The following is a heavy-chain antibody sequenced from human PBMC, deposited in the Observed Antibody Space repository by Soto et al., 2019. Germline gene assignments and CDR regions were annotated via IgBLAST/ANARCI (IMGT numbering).Heavy chain of an antibody. CDR3: ARWGTVDTAILRYYYYYGMDV. CDR2: MNPNSGNT. D-gene: IGHD5-18*01. V-gene: IGHV1-8*01. Sequence: ASVKVSCKASGYTFTSYYINWVLQATGQGLEWMGWMNPNSGNTGYAQKFQGRVTMTRNTSISTAYMELSSLRSEDTAVYYCARWGTVDTAILRYYYYYGMDVWGQGTTVTVSS. J-gene: IGHJ6*02. CDR1: GYTFTSYY.